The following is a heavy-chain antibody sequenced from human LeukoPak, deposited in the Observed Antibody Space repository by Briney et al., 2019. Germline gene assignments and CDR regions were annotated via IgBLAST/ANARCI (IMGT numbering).Heavy chain of an antibody. CDR1: GITLSNYG. CDR3: AKRGVVIRVFLVGFHKEAYYFES. J-gene: IGHJ4*02. V-gene: IGHV3-23*01. D-gene: IGHD3/OR15-3a*01. Sequence: GGSLRLSCAVSGITLSNYGMSWVRQAPGKGLEWVAGISDSGGSTRYANSVKGRFTISRDNPKNTLFLQMNSLRADDTAVYFCAKRGVVIRVFLVGFHKEAYYFESWGQGALVTVSS. CDR2: ISDSGGST.